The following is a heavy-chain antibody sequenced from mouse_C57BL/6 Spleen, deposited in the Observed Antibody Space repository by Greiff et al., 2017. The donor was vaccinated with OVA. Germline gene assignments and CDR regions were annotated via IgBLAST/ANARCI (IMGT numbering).Heavy chain of an antibody. Sequence: VQLQQPGAELVRPGSSVKLSCKASGYTFTSYWMHWVKQRPIQGLEWIGNIDPSDSETHYNQKFKDKATLTVDKSSSTAYMQLSSLTSEDSAVYYCARRVYYGNFYYFDYWGQGTTLTVSS. J-gene: IGHJ2*01. CDR1: GYTFTSYW. CDR3: ARRVYYGNFYYFDY. CDR2: IDPSDSET. D-gene: IGHD2-1*01. V-gene: IGHV1-52*01.